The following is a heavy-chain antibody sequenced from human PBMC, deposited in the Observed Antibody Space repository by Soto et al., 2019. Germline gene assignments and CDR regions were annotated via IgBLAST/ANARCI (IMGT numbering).Heavy chain of an antibody. J-gene: IGHJ6*02. CDR2: IIPIFGTA. Sequence: QVQLVQSGAEVKKPGSSVKVSCKASGGTFSSYAISWVRQAPGQGLEWMGGIIPIFGTANYAQKFQGRVTITADESTSTAYRDLSSLRSEDTDVYYCAGRGVEDQYYYGMDVWGQGTTVTVSS. CDR1: GGTFSSYA. V-gene: IGHV1-69*12. CDR3: AGRGVEDQYYYGMDV. D-gene: IGHD2-15*01.